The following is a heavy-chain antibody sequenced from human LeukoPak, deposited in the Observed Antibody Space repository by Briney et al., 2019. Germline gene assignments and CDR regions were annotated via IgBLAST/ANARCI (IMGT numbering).Heavy chain of an antibody. Sequence: SETLSLTCAVSGYSISSGYYWGGIRQPPGKGLEWIGSIYHSGSTYYNPSLKSRVTISVDTSKNQFSLKLSSVTAADTAVYYCARHRAEKPYYMDVWGKGTTVTVSS. CDR1: GYSISSGYY. V-gene: IGHV4-38-2*01. J-gene: IGHJ6*03. D-gene: IGHD5-24*01. CDR3: ARHRAEKPYYMDV. CDR2: IYHSGST.